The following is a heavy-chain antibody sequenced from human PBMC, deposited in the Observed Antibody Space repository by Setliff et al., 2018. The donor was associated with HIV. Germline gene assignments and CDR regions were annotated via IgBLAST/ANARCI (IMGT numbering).Heavy chain of an antibody. J-gene: IGHJ6*03. CDR2: IIPIFGTA. CDR1: GYTFSDYY. Sequence: SVKVSCKASGYTFSDYYMHWVRQAPGQGLEWMGRIIPIFGTANYAQKFQGRVTITADKSTSTAYMELSSLRSEDTAVYYCARRAAGGSSPNDYMDVWGTGTTVTVSS. V-gene: IGHV1-69*06. CDR3: ARRAAGGSSPNDYMDV. D-gene: IGHD6-6*01.